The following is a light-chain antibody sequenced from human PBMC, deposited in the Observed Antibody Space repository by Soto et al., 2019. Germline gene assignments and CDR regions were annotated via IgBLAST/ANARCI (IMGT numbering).Light chain of an antibody. CDR1: QGIKNY. V-gene: IGKV1-27*01. CDR2: AAS. Sequence: DIQVTQHPSSLSASVGDRVTITCRASQGIKNYLAWYQQKPGETPKLLIYAASTSESGIPPRFSGSGSGTDFPLTINKLHPEDVATYYWQRYYKAPFTFGGGTKVEIK. CDR3: QRYYKAPFT. J-gene: IGKJ4*01.